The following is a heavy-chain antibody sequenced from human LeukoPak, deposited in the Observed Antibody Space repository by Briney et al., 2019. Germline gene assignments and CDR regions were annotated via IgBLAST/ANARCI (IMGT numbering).Heavy chain of an antibody. V-gene: IGHV3-33*01. CDR3: AREGSSWSSDY. J-gene: IGHJ4*02. D-gene: IGHD6-13*01. CDR2: IWYDGSNK. Sequence: GRSLRLSCAASGFTFSSYGMHWVRQAPGKGLEWVAVIWYDGSNKYYADSVKGRFTISRDNSKNTLYLQMNSLRAEGTAVYYCAREGSSWSSDYWGQGTLVTVSS. CDR1: GFTFSSYG.